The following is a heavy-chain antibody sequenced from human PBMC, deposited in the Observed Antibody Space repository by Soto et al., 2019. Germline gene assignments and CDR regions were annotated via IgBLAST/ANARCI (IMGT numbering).Heavy chain of an antibody. CDR1: GFTFSIYA. V-gene: IGHV3-23*01. CDR3: AKHIEGAGNWYFDL. J-gene: IGHJ2*01. CDR2: INGRGSPT. Sequence: EVQLLESGGGLVQPGGSLGLSCAASGFTFSIYAMSRVRRAPGKGPEWVSVINGRGSPTFYADSVKGRFTISRDNSKNTLYLQMNSLRAEYTAIYYCAKHIEGAGNWYFDLWVRGTLVTVSS. D-gene: IGHD2-21*01.